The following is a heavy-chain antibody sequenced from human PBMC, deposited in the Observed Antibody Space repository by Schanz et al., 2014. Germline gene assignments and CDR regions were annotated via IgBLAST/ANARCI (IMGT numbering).Heavy chain of an antibody. CDR2: IWYDGSNK. CDR1: GFTFSSYG. CDR3: ARDRRNADLDY. V-gene: IGHV3-33*01. J-gene: IGHJ4*02. Sequence: QVQLVESGGGVVQPGRSLRLSCAASGFTFSSYGMHWVRQAPGKGLEWVAVIWYDGSNKYYADSVKGRFTISRDNSKNTLFLQMNSLRAGDAAVYYCARDRRNADLDYWGQGTLVTVSS. D-gene: IGHD1-1*01.